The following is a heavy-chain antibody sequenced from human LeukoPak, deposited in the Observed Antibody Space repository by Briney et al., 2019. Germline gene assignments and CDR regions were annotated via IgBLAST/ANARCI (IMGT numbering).Heavy chain of an antibody. V-gene: IGHV3-48*01. CDR3: ARDSISGDGYNWFDP. CDR2: IGWSDKTI. J-gene: IGHJ5*02. Sequence: GGSLRLSCAASGFTFSSYTMNWVRQAPGKGLEWISHIGWSDKTIYYADSIKGRFTVSRDNAKNSLYLQMNSLRAEDTAVYYCARDSISGDGYNWFDPWGQGTLVTVSS. D-gene: IGHD4-17*01. CDR1: GFTFSSYT.